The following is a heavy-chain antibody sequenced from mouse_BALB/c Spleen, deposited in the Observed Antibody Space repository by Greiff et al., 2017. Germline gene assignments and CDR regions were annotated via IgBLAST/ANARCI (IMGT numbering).Heavy chain of an antibody. D-gene: IGHD6-5*01. CDR3: ARDAILPMCMCAAIDY. J-gene: IGHJ4*01. CDR2: IWAGGST. V-gene: IGHV2-9*02. Sequence: QVQLKESGPGLVAPSQSLSITCTVSGFSLTSYGVHWVRQPPGKGLEWLGVIWAGGSTNYNSALMSRLSISKDNSKSQVFLKMNSLQTDDTAMYYSARDAILPMCMCAAIDYRGEENPVTVSS. CDR1: GFSLTSYG.